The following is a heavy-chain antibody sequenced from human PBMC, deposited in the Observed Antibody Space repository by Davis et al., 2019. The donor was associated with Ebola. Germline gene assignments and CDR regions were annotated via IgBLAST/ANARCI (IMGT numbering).Heavy chain of an antibody. V-gene: IGHV3-21*01. CDR2: IGSSSSYI. J-gene: IGHJ6*02. CDR1: GFTFSSYS. Sequence: PGGSLRLSCAASGFTFSSYSMNWVRQAPGKGLEWVSSIGSSSSYISYADSVKGRFTISSDNAKKSLYLHMNSLRAEDTAVYYCARDKFYYDSSGYGYYYGMDVWGQGTTVTVSS. CDR3: ARDKFYYDSSGYGYYYGMDV. D-gene: IGHD3-22*01.